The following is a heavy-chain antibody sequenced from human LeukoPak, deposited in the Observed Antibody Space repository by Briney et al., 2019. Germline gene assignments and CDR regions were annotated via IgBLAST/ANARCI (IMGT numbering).Heavy chain of an antibody. Sequence: GRSLRLSCAASGFTFDDYAVHWVRQAPGKGLEWVSGISWNSGSIGYADSVKGRFTISRDNAKNSLYLQMNSLRAEDTALYYCAKDRYYDSSGYYCDYWGQGTLVTVSS. V-gene: IGHV3-9*01. CDR1: GFTFDDYA. CDR2: ISWNSGSI. J-gene: IGHJ4*02. CDR3: AKDRYYDSSGYYCDY. D-gene: IGHD3-22*01.